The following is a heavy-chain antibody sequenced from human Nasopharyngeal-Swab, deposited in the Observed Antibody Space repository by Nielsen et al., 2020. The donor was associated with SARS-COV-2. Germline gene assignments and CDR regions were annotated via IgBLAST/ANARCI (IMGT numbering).Heavy chain of an antibody. J-gene: IGHJ3*02. CDR1: GFTFSSYG. CDR3: ARGSRTGTTFDAFDI. V-gene: IGHV3-33*01. Sequence: GESLKISCAASGFTFSSYGMHWVRQAPGKGLEWVAVIWYDGSNKYYADSVKGRFTISRDNSKNTLYLQMNSLRAEDTAVYYCARGSRTGTTFDAFDIWGQGTMVTVSS. D-gene: IGHD1-7*01. CDR2: IWYDGSNK.